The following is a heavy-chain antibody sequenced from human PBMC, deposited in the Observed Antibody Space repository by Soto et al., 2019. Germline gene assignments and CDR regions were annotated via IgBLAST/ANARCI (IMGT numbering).Heavy chain of an antibody. V-gene: IGHV4-31*03. CDR2: IYYSGTT. J-gene: IGHJ6*02. CDR3: AASCVACGGFNYYGMDV. CDR1: CGSISSGGYY. D-gene: IGHD2-21*01. Sequence: QVQLQESGPGLVKPSQTLSLTCTVSCGSISSGGYYWYWIRQHPGKGLEWIGYIYYSGTTYYNPSLKSRVTISVDTSKNQFSLKLSSVTAADTAVYYCAASCVACGGFNYYGMDVWGQGTTVTVSS.